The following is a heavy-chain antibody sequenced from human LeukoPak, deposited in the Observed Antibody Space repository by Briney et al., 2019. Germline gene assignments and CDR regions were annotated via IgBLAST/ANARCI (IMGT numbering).Heavy chain of an antibody. J-gene: IGHJ4*02. CDR2: INHSGST. D-gene: IGHD3-22*01. CDR3: AISYPFRDSSGYYYDY. CDR1: GGSFSGYY. Sequence: SETLSLTCAVYGGSFSGYYWSWIRQPPGKGLEWIGEINHSGSTNYNPSLKSRVTISVDTSKNQFSLKLSSVTAADTAVYYCAISYPFRDSSGYYYDYWGQGTLVTVSS. V-gene: IGHV4-34*01.